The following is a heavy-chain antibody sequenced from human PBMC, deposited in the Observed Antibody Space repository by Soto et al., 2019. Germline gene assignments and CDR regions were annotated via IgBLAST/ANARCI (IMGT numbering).Heavy chain of an antibody. Sequence: SETLSLTCTVSGGSISSGDYYWSWIRQPPGKGLEWIGYIYYSGSTYYNPSLKSRVTISVDTSKNQFSLKLSSVTAADTAVYYCARIPMVRGIFWFDPWGQGTLVTVSS. CDR3: ARIPMVRGIFWFDP. CDR2: IYYSGST. CDR1: GGSISSGDYY. V-gene: IGHV4-30-4*01. D-gene: IGHD3-10*01. J-gene: IGHJ5*02.